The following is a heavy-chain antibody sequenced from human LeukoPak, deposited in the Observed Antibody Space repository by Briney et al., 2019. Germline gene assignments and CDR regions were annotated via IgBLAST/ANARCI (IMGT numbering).Heavy chain of an antibody. Sequence: GGSLRLSCAASGFIFSSYGMHWVRQAPGKGLEWVAVIWYDGSNKYYADSVKGRFTISRDNSKSTLYLQMNSLRGEDTAVYYCARGSYTSSWYGVFGYWGQGTLVTVSS. D-gene: IGHD6-13*01. CDR2: IWYDGSNK. V-gene: IGHV3-33*01. J-gene: IGHJ4*02. CDR1: GFIFSSYG. CDR3: ARGSYTSSWYGVFGY.